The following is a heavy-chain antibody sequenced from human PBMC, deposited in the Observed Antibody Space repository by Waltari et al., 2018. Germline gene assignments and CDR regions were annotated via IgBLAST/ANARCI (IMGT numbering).Heavy chain of an antibody. CDR1: GGPFSSYA. Sequence: QVQLVQSGAEVKKPGSSVTVSCKASGGPFSSYAISWVRQAPGQGLEWMGRNIPILGTANDAQKFQGRVTSTADKSTSTAYMEMSSLRSEDTAVYYCATDYGGKGASGYWGQGTLVTVSS. CDR2: NIPILGTA. CDR3: ATDYGGKGASGY. D-gene: IGHD2-15*01. J-gene: IGHJ4*02. V-gene: IGHV1-69*08.